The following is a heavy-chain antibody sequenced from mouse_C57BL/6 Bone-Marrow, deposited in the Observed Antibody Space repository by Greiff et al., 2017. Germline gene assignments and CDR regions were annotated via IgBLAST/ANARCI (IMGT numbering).Heavy chain of an antibody. CDR2: IYPGDGDT. V-gene: IGHV1-80*01. CDR3: ARRGCSSYWYFDV. Sequence: VQLQQSGAELVKPGASVKISCKASGYAFSSYWMNWVKQRPGKGLEWIGQIYPGDGDTNYNGKFKGKATLTADKSSSTAYMQLSSLTSEDSAVYVCARRGCSSYWYFDVWGTGTTVTVSS. CDR1: GYAFSSYW. D-gene: IGHD1-1*01. J-gene: IGHJ1*03.